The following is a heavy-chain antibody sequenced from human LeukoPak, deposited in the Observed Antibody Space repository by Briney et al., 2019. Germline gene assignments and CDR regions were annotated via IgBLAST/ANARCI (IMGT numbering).Heavy chain of an antibody. CDR2: ISAYNGNT. Sequence: ASVKVSCKASGYTFTSYGISWVRQAPGQGLEWMGWISAYNGNTNYAQKLQGRVTMTTDTSTSTAYMELRSLRSDDTAVYYCARFVSGGDILTGYYRYNWFDPWGQGTLVTVSS. CDR3: ARFVSGGDILTGYYRYNWFDP. V-gene: IGHV1-18*01. D-gene: IGHD3-9*01. J-gene: IGHJ5*02. CDR1: GYTFTSYG.